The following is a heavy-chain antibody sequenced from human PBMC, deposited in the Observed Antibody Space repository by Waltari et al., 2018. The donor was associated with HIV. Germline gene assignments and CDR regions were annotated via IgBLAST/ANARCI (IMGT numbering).Heavy chain of an antibody. CDR2: ISGSGSFT. V-gene: IGHV3-23*01. D-gene: IGHD3-10*01. CDR3: AKERGGFGELFSLDY. Sequence: EVQLLESGGVLVQPGGSLRLSCAASGLTFSSYTMSWFRQAPGKGLEGVSGISGSGSFTYYADSVKGRFTISRDNSENTMYLQRNSLRAEDTAVYHCAKERGGFGELFSLDYWGQGTLVSVSS. J-gene: IGHJ4*02. CDR1: GLTFSSYT.